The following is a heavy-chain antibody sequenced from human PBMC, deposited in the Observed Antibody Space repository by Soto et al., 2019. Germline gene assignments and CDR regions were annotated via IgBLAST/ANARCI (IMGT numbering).Heavy chain of an antibody. V-gene: IGHV1-18*04. J-gene: IGHJ6*02. Sequence: QVQLVQSGAEVKKPGASVKVSCKASGYSFTSYGISWVRQAPGQGLEWMGWISAYNGNTNYAQKLQGRVTMTTDTSTSTAYMELSSLRSDDTAVYYCARDGDCGGDCYSRYYYYYGMDVWGQGTTVTVSS. CDR1: GYSFTSYG. D-gene: IGHD2-21*02. CDR2: ISAYNGNT. CDR3: ARDGDCGGDCYSRYYYYYGMDV.